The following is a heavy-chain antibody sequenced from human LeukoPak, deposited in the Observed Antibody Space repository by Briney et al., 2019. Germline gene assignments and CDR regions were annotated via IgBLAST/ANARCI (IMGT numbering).Heavy chain of an antibody. CDR2: IYSGGST. V-gene: IGHV3-53*01. Sequence: PGGSLRLSCAASGFTFSSYAMSWVRQAPGKGLEWVSVIYSGGSTYYADSVKGRFIISRDNSKNTLYLQMNSLRAEDTAVYYCAREYTGVDYWGQGTLVTVSS. J-gene: IGHJ4*02. CDR1: GFTFSSYA. D-gene: IGHD2-2*02. CDR3: AREYTGVDY.